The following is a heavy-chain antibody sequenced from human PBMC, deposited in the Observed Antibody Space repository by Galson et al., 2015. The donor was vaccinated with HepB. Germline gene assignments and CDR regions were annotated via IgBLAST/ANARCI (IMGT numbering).Heavy chain of an antibody. Sequence: SLRLSCAASGFTFSSYAMHWVRQAPGKGLEWVAVISYDGSNKYYADSVKGRFTISRDNSKNTLYLQMNSLRAEDTAVYYCARDRGGSRRMDVWGQGTTVTVSS. D-gene: IGHD3-16*01. CDR2: ISYDGSNK. V-gene: IGHV3-30-3*01. CDR1: GFTFSSYA. J-gene: IGHJ6*02. CDR3: ARDRGGSRRMDV.